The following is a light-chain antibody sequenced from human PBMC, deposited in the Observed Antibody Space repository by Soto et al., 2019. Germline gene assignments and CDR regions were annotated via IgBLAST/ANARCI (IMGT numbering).Light chain of an antibody. J-gene: IGKJ1*01. CDR3: QQRSNWPPT. Sequence: EIVLTQSPATLSLSPGERATLSCRASQSVSSYLAWFQQKPGQAPRLLIYDASNRATGVPARFSGIGSGTDFPLTISSLEPEDFAVYYCQQRSNWPPTFGQGTKVEI. CDR2: DAS. V-gene: IGKV3-11*01. CDR1: QSVSSY.